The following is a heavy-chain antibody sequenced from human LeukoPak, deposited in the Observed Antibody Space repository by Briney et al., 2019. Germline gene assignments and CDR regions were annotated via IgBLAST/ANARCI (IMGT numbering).Heavy chain of an antibody. D-gene: IGHD6-13*01. CDR3: ARGAGMDY. J-gene: IGHJ4*02. CDR1: GGSFSGYY. Sequence: SETLSLTCAVYGGSFSGYYWSWIRQPPGKGLEWIGEINHSGSTNYNPSLRSRVTISVDTSKNQFSLKLSSVTAADTAVYYCARGAGMDYWGQGTLVTVPS. CDR2: INHSGST. V-gene: IGHV4-34*01.